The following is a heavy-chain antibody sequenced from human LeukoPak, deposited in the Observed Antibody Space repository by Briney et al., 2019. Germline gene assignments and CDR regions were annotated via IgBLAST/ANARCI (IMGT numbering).Heavy chain of an antibody. J-gene: IGHJ4*02. Sequence: SETLSLTCTVSGGSISSYYWSWIRQPAGKGLEWIGRIYTSGGTNYNPSLKSRVTMSVDTSKNQFSLKLSSVTAADTAVYYCARGLMITFGGVIAGEREFDYWGQGTLVTVSS. V-gene: IGHV4-4*07. D-gene: IGHD3-16*02. CDR1: GGSISSYY. CDR3: ARGLMITFGGVIAGEREFDY. CDR2: IYTSGGT.